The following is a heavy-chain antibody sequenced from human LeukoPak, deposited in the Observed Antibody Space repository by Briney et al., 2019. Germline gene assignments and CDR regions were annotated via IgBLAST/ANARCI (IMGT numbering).Heavy chain of an antibody. J-gene: IGHJ4*02. CDR3: AKDTWRYDY. V-gene: IGHV3-23*01. CDR1: GFTFSSYA. Sequence: GGSLRLSCVASGFTFSSYAMSWVRQAPGEGLEWVSAISGSGVTTHYAGSVKGRFSISRDNSKNTLYLQMNSLRAEDTALYYCAKDTWRYDYWGQGTLVTVSS. D-gene: IGHD2/OR15-2a*01. CDR2: ISGSGVTT.